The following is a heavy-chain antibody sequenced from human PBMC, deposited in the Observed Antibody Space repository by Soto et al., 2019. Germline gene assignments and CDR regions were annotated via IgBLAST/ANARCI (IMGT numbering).Heavy chain of an antibody. CDR2: IWYDGSNK. V-gene: IGHV3-33*01. Sequence: PGGSLRLSCAGSGFTFSTYGMHWVRQAPGKGLEWVAVIWYDGSNKYYADSVKGRFTISRDNFKNTLYLQMNSLRAEDTAVYYCARDQLGWRWENDSGDNGFLRVNYYYPMDVWGQGTTVTVSS. CDR3: ARDQLGWRWENDSGDNGFLRVNYYYPMDV. CDR1: GFTFSTYG. J-gene: IGHJ6*02. D-gene: IGHD4-17*01.